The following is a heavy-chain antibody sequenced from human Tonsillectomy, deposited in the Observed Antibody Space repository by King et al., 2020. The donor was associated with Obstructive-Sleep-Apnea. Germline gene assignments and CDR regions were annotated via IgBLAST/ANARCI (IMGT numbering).Heavy chain of an antibody. CDR2: IYYSGST. CDR1: GGSISSSRYY. CDR3: ARVAYYYDSSGYYYFDY. D-gene: IGHD3-22*01. J-gene: IGHJ4*02. Sequence: QLQESGPGLVKPSETLSLTCTVSGGSISSSRYYLGWIRQPPGKGLEWIGGIYYSGSTYYNPPLTSRVTISVDTSKNQFSLKLSSVPAADTAVYYCARVAYYYDSSGYYYFDYWGQGTLVTVSS. V-gene: IGHV4-39*07.